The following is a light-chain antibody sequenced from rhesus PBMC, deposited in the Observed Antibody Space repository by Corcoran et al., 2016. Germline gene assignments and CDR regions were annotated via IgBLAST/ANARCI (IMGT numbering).Light chain of an antibody. Sequence: DIQMTQSPSPLSASVGDTGTITCRASQGISHYLAWYQQKPGKAPKPLFYYAYNLESGVPSRLSGSGSGTDFTLTISSLQAEDFAMYYCQQHNSYPLTFGQGTKVEIK. V-gene: IGKV1S14*01. CDR3: QQHNSYPLT. CDR2: YAY. CDR1: QGISHY. J-gene: IGKJ1*01.